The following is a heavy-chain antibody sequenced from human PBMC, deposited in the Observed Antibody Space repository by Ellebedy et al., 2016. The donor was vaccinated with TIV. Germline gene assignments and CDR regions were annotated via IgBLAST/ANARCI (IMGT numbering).Heavy chain of an antibody. CDR1: GGSISSYY. CDR3: ARGPPGVWFGELFP. Sequence: SETLSLXXTVSGGSISSYYWSWIRQPPGKGLEWIGYIYYSGSTNYNPSLKSRVTISVDRSKNQFSLKLSSVTAADTAVYYCARGPPGVWFGELFPWGQGTLVTVSS. D-gene: IGHD3-10*01. CDR2: IYYSGST. V-gene: IGHV4-59*12. J-gene: IGHJ5*02.